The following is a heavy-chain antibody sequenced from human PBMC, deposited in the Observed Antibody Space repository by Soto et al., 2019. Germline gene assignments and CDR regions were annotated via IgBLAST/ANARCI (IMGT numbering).Heavy chain of an antibody. J-gene: IGHJ4*02. Sequence: ASAKISCKASGYTFTSYGISWVRQAPGQGLEWMGWISAYNGNTNYAQKLQGRVTMTTDTSTSTAYMELRSLRSDDTAVYYCARDRHQWLVDYWGQGTLVTVSS. CDR1: GYTFTSYG. V-gene: IGHV1-18*01. CDR3: ARDRHQWLVDY. CDR2: ISAYNGNT. D-gene: IGHD6-19*01.